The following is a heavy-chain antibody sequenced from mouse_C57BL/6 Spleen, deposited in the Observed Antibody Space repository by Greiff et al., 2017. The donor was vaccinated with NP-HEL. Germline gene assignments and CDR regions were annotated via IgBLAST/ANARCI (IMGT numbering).Heavy chain of an antibody. J-gene: IGHJ4*01. D-gene: IGHD2-5*01. CDR2: IYPRSGNT. CDR3: ARTDSNYYAMDY. Sequence: VQLQESGAELARPGASVKLSCKASGYTFTSYGISWVKQRTGRGLEWIGEIYPRSGNTYYNEKFKGKATLTADKSSSTAYMELRSLTSEDSAVYFCARTDSNYYAMDYWGQGTSVTVSS. V-gene: IGHV1-81*01. CDR1: GYTFTSYG.